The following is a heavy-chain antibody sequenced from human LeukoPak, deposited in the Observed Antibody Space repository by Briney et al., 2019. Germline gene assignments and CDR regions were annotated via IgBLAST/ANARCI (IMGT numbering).Heavy chain of an antibody. CDR3: ARENVFGDFWSGSTSRLFDY. Sequence: GGSLRLSCAASGFTFSSYSMNWVRQAPGKGLEWVSYISSSTIYYADSVKGRFTISRDNAKNSLYLQMNSLRAEDTAVYYCARENVFGDFWSGSTSRLFDYWGQGTLVTVSS. CDR1: GFTFSSYS. D-gene: IGHD3-3*01. V-gene: IGHV3-48*01. J-gene: IGHJ4*02. CDR2: ISSSTI.